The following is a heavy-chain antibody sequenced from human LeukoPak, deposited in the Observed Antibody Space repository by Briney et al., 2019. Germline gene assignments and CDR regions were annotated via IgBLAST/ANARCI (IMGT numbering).Heavy chain of an antibody. CDR3: ARDWPSLFSGLNLLDAFDI. CDR1: GYTFTSYG. V-gene: IGHV1-18*01. Sequence: ASVKVSCKASGYTFTSYGISWVRQAPGQGLEWMGWISAYNGNTNYAQKLQGRVTMTTDTSTSTAYMELRSLRSDDTAVYYCARDWPSLFSGLNLLDAFDIWGQGTMVTVSS. J-gene: IGHJ3*02. CDR2: ISAYNGNT. D-gene: IGHD6-19*01.